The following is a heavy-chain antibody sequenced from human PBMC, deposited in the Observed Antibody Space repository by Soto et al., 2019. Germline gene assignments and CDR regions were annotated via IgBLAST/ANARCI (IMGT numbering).Heavy chain of an antibody. Sequence: SETLSLTCLVSGFPISSTYSWGWIRQPPGKGLEWIGSISHSGTTSYSPSLTSRVSISVDTSKNQVSLKLTSVTAADTAVYFCARVTMVIRDSDHFGVDVWGHGTTVTAP. D-gene: IGHD4-17*01. CDR2: ISHSGTT. CDR3: ARVTMVIRDSDHFGVDV. CDR1: GFPISSTYS. V-gene: IGHV4-38-2*02. J-gene: IGHJ6*02.